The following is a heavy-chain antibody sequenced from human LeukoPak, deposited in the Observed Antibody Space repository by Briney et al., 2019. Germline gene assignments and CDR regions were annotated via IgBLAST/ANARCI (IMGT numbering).Heavy chain of an antibody. Sequence: SETLSLTCTVSGGSISSSSYYWGWIRQPPGKGLEWIGSIYYSGSTYYNPSLKSRVTISVDTSKNQFSLKLSSVTAADTAVYYCASFFFWSGSMDAFDIWGQGTMVTVSS. CDR2: IYYSGST. J-gene: IGHJ3*02. D-gene: IGHD3-3*01. CDR1: GGSISSSSYY. CDR3: ASFFFWSGSMDAFDI. V-gene: IGHV4-39*01.